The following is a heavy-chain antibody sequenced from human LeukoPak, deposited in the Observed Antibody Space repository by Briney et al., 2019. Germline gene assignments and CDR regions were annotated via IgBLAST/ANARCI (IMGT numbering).Heavy chain of an antibody. CDR2: IYHSGRT. V-gene: IGHV4-38-2*02. CDR3: ARGVGLTQRGAFDF. D-gene: IGHD1-26*01. CDR1: GYSINSGFY. Sequence: PSETLSLTCTVSGYSINSGFYWGWIRQPPGKGLEWIGNIYHSGRTHYKSSLKSRVTISVDTSKNQLSLNLTSVTAADTAVYYCARGVGLTQRGAFDFWGQGTLVTVSS. J-gene: IGHJ4*02.